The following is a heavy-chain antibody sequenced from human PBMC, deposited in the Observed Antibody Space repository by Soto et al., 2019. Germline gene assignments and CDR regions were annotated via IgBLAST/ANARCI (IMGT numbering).Heavy chain of an antibody. CDR2: IIPSRQIT. J-gene: IGHJ2*01. CDR1: DNSLSTHT. CDR3: ARDQYCETVTSFGQFDF. V-gene: IGHV1-69*04. D-gene: IGHD2-21*01. Sequence: VQLEQSGAEWKKPGSSVTVSCKVSDNSLSTHTLSWIRQAPGQGPEWRGRIIPSRQITNYAQRFQNRLTITVVKSANTTYVTLRDLRSDDGTMYFCARDQYCETVTSFGQFDFCGSGTLVSVSS.